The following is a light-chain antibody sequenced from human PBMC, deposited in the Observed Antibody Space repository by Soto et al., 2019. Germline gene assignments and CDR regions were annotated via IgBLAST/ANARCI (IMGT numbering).Light chain of an antibody. Sequence: QSALTQPASVSGSPGQSITMSCTGTSSDVGGYNYVSWYQQHPGKAPKLMIYGVSNRPSGVSNRFSGSKSSNTASLTISGLQAEDEADYYCYSYTSSSFVVFGGGTKLTVL. CDR2: GVS. CDR1: SSDVGGYNY. V-gene: IGLV2-14*01. J-gene: IGLJ2*01. CDR3: YSYTSSSFVV.